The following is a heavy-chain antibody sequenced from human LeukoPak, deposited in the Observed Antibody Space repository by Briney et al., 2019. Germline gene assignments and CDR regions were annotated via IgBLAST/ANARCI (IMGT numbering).Heavy chain of an antibody. J-gene: IGHJ6*03. CDR2: IKQDGSEK. CDR3: ARDRDGGYDSLYYYYYMDV. CDR1: GFTFSSYW. D-gene: IGHD5-12*01. Sequence: PGGSLRLSCAASGFTFSSYWMSWVRQAPGRGLGWVANIKQDGSEKNYVDSVKGRFTISRDNAKNSLFLQMDGLTAEDTAVYYCARDRDGGYDSLYYYYYMDVWGKGTTVTVSS. V-gene: IGHV3-7*01.